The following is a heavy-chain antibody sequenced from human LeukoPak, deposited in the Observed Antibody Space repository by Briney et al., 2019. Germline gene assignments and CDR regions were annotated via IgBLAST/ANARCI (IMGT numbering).Heavy chain of an antibody. V-gene: IGHV3-9*01. Sequence: GGSLRLSCAASGFIFSNYGMHWVRQAPGKGLEWVSGISWNSGSIGYADSVKGRFTISRDNAKNSLYLQMNSLRAEDTALYYCAKGRGIVVTYFDYWGQGTLVTVSS. CDR3: AKGRGIVVTYFDY. D-gene: IGHD2-21*01. CDR1: GFIFSNYG. J-gene: IGHJ4*02. CDR2: ISWNSGSI.